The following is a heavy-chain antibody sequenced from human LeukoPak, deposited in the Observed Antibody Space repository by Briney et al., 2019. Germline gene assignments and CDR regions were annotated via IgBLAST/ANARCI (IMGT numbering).Heavy chain of an antibody. CDR3: ARGGVYGDLTKIDY. Sequence: GGSLRLSCAASGFTFSSYSMNWVRQAPGKGLEWVSSITSSSSYIYYADSVKGRFTISRDNAKNSLYLQMNSLRAEDTAVYYCARGGVYGDLTKIDYWGQGTLVTVSS. V-gene: IGHV3-21*01. J-gene: IGHJ4*02. CDR2: ITSSSSYI. CDR1: GFTFSSYS. D-gene: IGHD4-17*01.